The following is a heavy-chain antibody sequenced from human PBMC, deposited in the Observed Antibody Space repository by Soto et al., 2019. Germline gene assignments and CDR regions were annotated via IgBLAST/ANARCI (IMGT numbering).Heavy chain of an antibody. J-gene: IGHJ6*04. D-gene: IGHD2-21*01. CDR3: ASSLGYCGGSACLRAYYHYMDV. V-gene: IGHV1-18*04. CDR1: GNTFSTYG. Sequence: QVELLQSGPELKKPGASVKVTCKASGNTFSTYGISWVRQAPGQGLEWLGWTRNNNGITNYGQRLDGPVSMTTDTSTNTAFLELRNLRSEDTAVYYCASSLGYCGGSACLRAYYHYMDVWGKGNTVTVSS. CDR2: TRNNNGIT.